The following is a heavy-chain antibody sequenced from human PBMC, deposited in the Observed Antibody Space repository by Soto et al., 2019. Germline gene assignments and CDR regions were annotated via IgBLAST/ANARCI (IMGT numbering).Heavy chain of an antibody. CDR3: ARVPGP. CDR1: DGTIGSYY. Sequence: SLTKSLPCTVADGTIGSYYWSWIRQPTGKGLEWIGYIYHSGSTNYNPSLKSRVTISVDRSKNQFSLKLRSVTAADTAVYYCARVPGPWGQGTLVTVSS. J-gene: IGHJ5*02. V-gene: IGHV4-59*12. CDR2: IYHSGST.